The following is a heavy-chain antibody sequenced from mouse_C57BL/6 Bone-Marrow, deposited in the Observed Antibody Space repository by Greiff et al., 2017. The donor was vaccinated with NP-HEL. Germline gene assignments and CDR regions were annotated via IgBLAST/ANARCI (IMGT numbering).Heavy chain of an antibody. CDR1: GFTFSSYG. Sequence: DVMLVESGGDLVKPGGSLKLSCGASGFTFSSYGMSWVRQTPDKRLEWVATISSGGSYTYYPDSVKGRFTISRDNAKNTLYLQRSSLKSEDTAMYYCARHPTVVANYYAMDYWGQGTSVTVSS. J-gene: IGHJ4*01. CDR3: ARHPTVVANYYAMDY. D-gene: IGHD1-1*01. V-gene: IGHV5-6*02. CDR2: ISSGGSYT.